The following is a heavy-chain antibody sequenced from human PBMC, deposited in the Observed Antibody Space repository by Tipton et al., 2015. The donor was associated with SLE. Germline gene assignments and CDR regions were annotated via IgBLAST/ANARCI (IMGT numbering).Heavy chain of an antibody. CDR3: ARHGPVGTGPMNDAFDI. Sequence: TLSLTCTVSGGSISSSSYYWGWIRQPPGKGLEWIGSIYYSGSTYCSPSLKSRVTMSADTSKNQPSLKLSSGTAADTAVYYCARHGPVGTGPMNDAFDIWGQGTMVTVSS. D-gene: IGHD3/OR15-3a*01. CDR1: GGSISSSSYY. J-gene: IGHJ3*02. CDR2: IYYSGST. V-gene: IGHV4-39*01.